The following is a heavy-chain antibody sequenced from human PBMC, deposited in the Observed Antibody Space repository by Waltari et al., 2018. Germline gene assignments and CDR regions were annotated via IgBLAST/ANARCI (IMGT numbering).Heavy chain of an antibody. J-gene: IGHJ4*02. D-gene: IGHD4-17*01. V-gene: IGHV4-38-2*01. CDR3: ARWVGYGDLYFFDS. CDR1: GYSYSSGDY. Sequence: VQLQESGPGLVKPSGTRSHPSALSGYSYSSGDYLGWIRPPPGKGLEWIGSIYHSGSTDYNPSLKSRVTISVDTSKNQFSLKLSSVTAADTAVYYCARWVGYGDLYFFDSWGQGTLVTVSS. CDR2: IYHSGST.